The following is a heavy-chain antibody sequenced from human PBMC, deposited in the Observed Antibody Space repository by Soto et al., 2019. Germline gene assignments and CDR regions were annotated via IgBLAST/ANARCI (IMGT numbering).Heavy chain of an antibody. CDR2: ISSSSSYI. V-gene: IGHV3-21*01. D-gene: IGHD7-27*01. Sequence: GGSLRLSCAASGFTFSSYSMNWVRQAPGKGLEWVSSISSSSSYIYYADSVKGRFTISRDNSKNTLYLQMNSLRAEDTAVYYCARDHLTGDRPLYFDYWGQGTLVTVSS. J-gene: IGHJ4*02. CDR3: ARDHLTGDRPLYFDY. CDR1: GFTFSSYS.